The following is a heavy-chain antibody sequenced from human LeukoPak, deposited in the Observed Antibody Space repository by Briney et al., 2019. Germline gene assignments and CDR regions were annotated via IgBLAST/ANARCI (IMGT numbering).Heavy chain of an antibody. CDR1: GYRFSSYW. Sequence: GESLKISRQAFGYRFSSYWIAWVRQMPGRGLEWMGVIYPDDFDTRYNQSFEGQITISADKLINTAYLKWASRKASDSGTYYCARHRDSGSLLEAFDIWGQGKLVTVSS. D-gene: IGHD1-26*01. V-gene: IGHV5-51*01. CDR2: IYPDDFDT. CDR3: ARHRDSGSLLEAFDI. J-gene: IGHJ3*02.